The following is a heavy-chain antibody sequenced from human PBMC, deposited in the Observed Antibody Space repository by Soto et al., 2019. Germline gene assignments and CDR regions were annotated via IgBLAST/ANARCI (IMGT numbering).Heavy chain of an antibody. CDR3: ATDRGYSSPY. D-gene: IGHD6-19*01. J-gene: IGHJ4*02. CDR1: GFTFSSYA. CDR2: ISGSGERT. Sequence: PGGSLRLSCAASGFTFSSYAMSWVRQAPGKGLEWVSGISGSGERTYYTDSVKGRFTTSRDNSKNTLDLQMNSLRAEDTAVYYCATDRGYSSPYWGQGTLVTVSS. V-gene: IGHV3-23*01.